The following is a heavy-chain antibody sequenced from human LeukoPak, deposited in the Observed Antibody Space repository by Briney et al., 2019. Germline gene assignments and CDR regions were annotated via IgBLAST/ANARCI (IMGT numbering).Heavy chain of an antibody. D-gene: IGHD3-16*01. CDR2: ISYDGSNK. CDR3: ARDLLSRSFYGMDV. Sequence: GGSLRLSCAASGFTFSSYAMHWVRQAPGKGLEWVAVISYDGSNKYYADSVKGRFTISRDNDKNSLYLQMHSLRAEDTALYYCARDLLSRSFYGMDVWGQGTTVTVSS. CDR1: GFTFSSYA. V-gene: IGHV3-30*04. J-gene: IGHJ6*02.